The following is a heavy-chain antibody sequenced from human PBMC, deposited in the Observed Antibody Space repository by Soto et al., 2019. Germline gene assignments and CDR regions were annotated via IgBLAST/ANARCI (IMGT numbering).Heavy chain of an antibody. CDR2: IVYDGGKI. V-gene: IGHV3-30-3*01. J-gene: IGHJ4*02. D-gene: IGHD5-18*01. CDR3: ASRSVPGYSYGEGFDY. Sequence: QVQLVESGGAVVQPVRSLRLSCAASGVTFSTYTMNWVRPAPAKGLEWVALIVYDGGKIHYADSVKGRFTISRDNSQNTLSLQMNSLSAEDTGIYYCASRSVPGYSYGEGFDYWGQGTLVTVSS. CDR1: GVTFSTYT.